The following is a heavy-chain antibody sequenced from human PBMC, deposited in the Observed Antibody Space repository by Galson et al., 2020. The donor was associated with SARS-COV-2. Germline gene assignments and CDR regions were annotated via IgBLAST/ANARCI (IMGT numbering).Heavy chain of an antibody. CDR1: GYSIINYW. D-gene: IGHD6-19*01. J-gene: IGHJ4*02. V-gene: IGHV5-51*01. CDR2: IYTGDSDT. Sequence: GESLKISCEGSGYSIINYWNGWVRQTPGKGLEWMGMIYTGDSDTRYSQSFQGQVTISVDESVNTAYLQWTSLKASDSAMYYCARQGMADTSGAAYWGQGTLVTVSS. CDR3: ARQGMADTSGAAY.